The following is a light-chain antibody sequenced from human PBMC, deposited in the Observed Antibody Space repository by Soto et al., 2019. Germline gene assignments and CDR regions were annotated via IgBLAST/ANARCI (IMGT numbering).Light chain of an antibody. V-gene: IGLV2-11*01. CDR3: SSYAGSDTI. J-gene: IGLJ2*01. Sequence: QSALTQPRSVSGSPGQSVTISCTGTSSDVGGYNYVSWFQQYPGKAPKLMIYNVNNRPSGVSNRFSASKSGNTASLTISGLQTEDEADYYCSSYAGSDTIFGGGTKLTVL. CDR2: NVN. CDR1: SSDVGGYNY.